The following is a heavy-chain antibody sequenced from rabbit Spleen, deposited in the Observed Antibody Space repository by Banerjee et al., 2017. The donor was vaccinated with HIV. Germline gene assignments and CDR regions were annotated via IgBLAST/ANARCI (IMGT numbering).Heavy chain of an antibody. Sequence: QEQLVESGGGLVQPEGSLTLTCTASGFSFSNSYSICWVRQAPGKGLEWIGCIYTSNSGTNYASWVNGRFTITKTSSTTVTLQMTSLTVADTATYFCSGDEDRRSGSKLWGPGTLVTVS. D-gene: IGHD1-1*01. J-gene: IGHJ4*01. CDR3: SGDEDRRSGSKL. CDR1: GFSFSNSYS. CDR2: IYTSNSGT. V-gene: IGHV1S45*01.